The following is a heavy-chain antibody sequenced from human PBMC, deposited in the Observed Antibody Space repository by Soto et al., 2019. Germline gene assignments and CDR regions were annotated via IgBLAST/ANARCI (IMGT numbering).Heavy chain of an antibody. Sequence: ASVKFSCKASGYTFTSYAMHWVLQAPGQRLEWMGWINAGNGNTKYSQKFQGRVTITRDTSASTAYMELSSLRSEDTAVYYCARTIVVVNAIDYWGQGTLVTVSS. CDR3: ARTIVVVNAIDY. CDR1: GYTFTSYA. D-gene: IGHD2-21*01. J-gene: IGHJ4*02. CDR2: INAGNGNT. V-gene: IGHV1-3*01.